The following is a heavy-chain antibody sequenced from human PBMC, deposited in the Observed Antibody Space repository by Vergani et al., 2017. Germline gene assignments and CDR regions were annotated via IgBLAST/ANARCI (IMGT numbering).Heavy chain of an antibody. J-gene: IGHJ5*02. CDR2: INHSGST. D-gene: IGHD3-3*01. CDR1: GGSFSGYY. Sequence: QVQLQQWGAGLLKPSETLSLTCAVYGGSFSGYYWSWIRQPPGKGLEWIGEINHSGSTNYNPSLKSRVTISGDTSKNLFSLKLSSVTAADTAVYYCARSKFGVVIGGTGWFDPWGQGTLVTVSS. CDR3: ARSKFGVVIGGTGWFDP. V-gene: IGHV4-34*01.